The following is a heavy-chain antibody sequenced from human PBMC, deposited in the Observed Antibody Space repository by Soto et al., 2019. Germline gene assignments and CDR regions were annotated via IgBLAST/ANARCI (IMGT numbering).Heavy chain of an antibody. J-gene: IGHJ5*02. Sequence: PGGSLRLSWAASGFAFSTYSMNWVRQAPGKGLEWLSYISSSSNTITYADSVRGRFTVSRDNAKNSLYLQMNSLRDEDTALYFCARDKGQQLLLTWLDPWGQGSLVTVSA. CDR1: GFAFSTYS. V-gene: IGHV3-48*02. CDR2: ISSSSNTI. D-gene: IGHD1-1*01. CDR3: ARDKGQQLLLTWLDP.